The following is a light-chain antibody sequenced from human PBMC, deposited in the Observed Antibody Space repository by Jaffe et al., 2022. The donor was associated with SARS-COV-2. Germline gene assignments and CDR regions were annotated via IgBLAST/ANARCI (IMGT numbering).Light chain of an antibody. Sequence: QSALTQPASVSGSPGQSITISCTGTSSDVGGYNYVSWYQQHPGKAPKLMIYEVSNRPSGVPDRFSGSKSGNTASLTISGLQAEDEADYYCSSYTSSSTPSVVFGGGTKLTVL. CDR3: SSYTSSSTPSVV. V-gene: IGLV2-14*01. CDR1: SSDVGGYNY. J-gene: IGLJ2*01. CDR2: EVS.